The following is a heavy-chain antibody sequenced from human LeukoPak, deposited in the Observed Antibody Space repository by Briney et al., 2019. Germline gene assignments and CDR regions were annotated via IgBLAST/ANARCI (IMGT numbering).Heavy chain of an antibody. J-gene: IGHJ4*02. V-gene: IGHV3-30*02. CDR3: AKDGESGIQYTQGYFDY. Sequence: GGSLRLSCPASGFSFSDYAIYWVRQTPGKGLQWVAFIRYDGSNKIYADSVKGRFTISRDNSYNTVYLQMTGLRAEDTAVYYCAKDGESGIQYTQGYFDYWGQGTLVTVSS. CDR1: GFSFSDYA. D-gene: IGHD1-1*01. CDR2: IRYDGSNK.